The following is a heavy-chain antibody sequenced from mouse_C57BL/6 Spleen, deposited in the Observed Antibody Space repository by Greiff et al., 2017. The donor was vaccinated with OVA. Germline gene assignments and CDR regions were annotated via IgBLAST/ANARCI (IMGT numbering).Heavy chain of an antibody. Sequence: VQLQQPGAELVKPGASVKMSCKASGYTFTSYWITWVKQRPGQGLEWIGDIYPGSGSTNYNEKFKSKATLTVDTASSTAYMQLSSLTSEDSAVYYCARSNSNYAMDYWGQGTSVTVSS. V-gene: IGHV1-55*01. CDR1: GYTFTSYW. D-gene: IGHD2-5*01. J-gene: IGHJ4*01. CDR3: ARSNSNYAMDY. CDR2: IYPGSGST.